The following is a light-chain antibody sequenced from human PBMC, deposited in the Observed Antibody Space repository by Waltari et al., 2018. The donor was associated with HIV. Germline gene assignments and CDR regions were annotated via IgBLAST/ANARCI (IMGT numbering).Light chain of an antibody. CDR1: SSNIGSHV. J-gene: IGLJ3*02. CDR2: RNN. Sequence: QSVLTQPPSASGTPGQRVTISCSGGSSNIGSHVVSGYQQVAGTTPKLLIFRNNKLPSGVPDRFSGSKSGTSASLSISGLRPEDEADYYCATWDDSSSGSWVFGGGTKVTVL. CDR3: ATWDDSSSGSWV. V-gene: IGLV1-47*01.